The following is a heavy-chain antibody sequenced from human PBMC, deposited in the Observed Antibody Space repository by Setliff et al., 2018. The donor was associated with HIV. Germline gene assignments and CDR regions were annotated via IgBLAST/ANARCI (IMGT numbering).Heavy chain of an antibody. V-gene: IGHV4-59*02. CDR1: GDSVSGYY. D-gene: IGHD1-26*01. CDR2: IYYTGST. J-gene: IGHJ3*02. Sequence: PSETLSLTCTVSGDSVSGYYWTWIRQPPGKGLEWIGDIYYTGSTNFSPSLKSRVTISLDTSKNQFSLKLSSVTAADTAVYYCARGRRNEWELLLLAFDMWGQGTMVTVSS. CDR3: ARGRRNEWELLLLAFDM.